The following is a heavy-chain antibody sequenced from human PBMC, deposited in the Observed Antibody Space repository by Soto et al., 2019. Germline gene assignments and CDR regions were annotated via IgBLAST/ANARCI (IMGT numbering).Heavy chain of an antibody. Sequence: SVKVSCKASGGTFSSYAISWVRQAPGQGLDWMGGIIPIFGTANYAQKFQGRVTITADKSTSTAYMELSSLRSEDTAVYYCARDTPSNYYDSSGYYAGGYYYGMDVWGQGTTVTVSS. J-gene: IGHJ6*02. CDR3: ARDTPSNYYDSSGYYAGGYYYGMDV. CDR2: IIPIFGTA. D-gene: IGHD3-22*01. CDR1: GGTFSSYA. V-gene: IGHV1-69*06.